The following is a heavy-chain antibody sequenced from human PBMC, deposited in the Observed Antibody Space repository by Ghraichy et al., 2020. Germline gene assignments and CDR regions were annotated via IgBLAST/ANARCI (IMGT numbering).Heavy chain of an antibody. CDR2: IYYTGST. CDR1: AGSITRTGHY. V-gene: IGHV4-31*03. D-gene: IGHD4-17*01. Sequence: SETLSLTCTVSAGSITRTGHYWAWIRQRPEQGLEWIGYIYYTGSTYYNPSLKSRVAISVDTSKNQFSLNLNSVTAADSAVYYCARAIDGHCGPFDYWGQGTRVTVPS. CDR3: ARAIDGHCGPFDY. J-gene: IGHJ4*02.